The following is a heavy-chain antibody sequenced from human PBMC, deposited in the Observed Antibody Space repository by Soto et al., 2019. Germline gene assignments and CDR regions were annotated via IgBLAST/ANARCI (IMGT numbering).Heavy chain of an antibody. D-gene: IGHD3-10*01. CDR2: IYYSGST. V-gene: IGHV4-59*06. CDR1: GGSISSYY. CDR3: ARGRYEFGELSFSPTIYYYGMDV. J-gene: IGHJ6*02. Sequence: SETLSLTCTVSGGSISSYYWSWIRQHPGKGLEWIGYIYYSGSTYYNPSLKSRVTISVDTSKNQFSLKLSSVTAADTAVYYCARGRYEFGELSFSPTIYYYGMDVWGQGTTVTVSS.